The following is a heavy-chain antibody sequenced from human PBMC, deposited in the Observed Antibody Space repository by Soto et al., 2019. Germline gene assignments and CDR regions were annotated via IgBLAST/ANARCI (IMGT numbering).Heavy chain of an antibody. D-gene: IGHD2-2*01. CDR3: ARDPSEVVVVPAAAAYYYYYGMDV. V-gene: IGHV1-3*01. Sequence: VASVKVSCKASGYTFTSYAMHWVRQAPGQRLEWMGWINAGNGNTKYSQKFQGRVTITRDTSASTAYMELSSLRSEDTAVYYCARDPSEVVVVPAAAAYYYYYGMDVWGRGTTVTVSS. CDR1: GYTFTSYA. J-gene: IGHJ6*01. CDR2: INAGNGNT.